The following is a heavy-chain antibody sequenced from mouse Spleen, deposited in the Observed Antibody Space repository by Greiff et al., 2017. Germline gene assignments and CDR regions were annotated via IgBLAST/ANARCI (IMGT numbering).Heavy chain of an antibody. CDR1: GFSFNTYA. CDR2: IRSKSNNYAT. CDR3: VSDYYDGSYDAMDY. D-gene: IGHD1-1*01. V-gene: IGHV10-1*01. J-gene: IGHJ4*01. Sequence: EVKLLESGGGLVQPKGSLKLSCAASGFSFNTYAMNWVRQAPGKGLEWVARIRSKSNNYATYYADSVKDRFTISRDDSESMLYLQMNNLKTEDTAMYYCVSDYYDGSYDAMDYWGQGTSVTVSS.